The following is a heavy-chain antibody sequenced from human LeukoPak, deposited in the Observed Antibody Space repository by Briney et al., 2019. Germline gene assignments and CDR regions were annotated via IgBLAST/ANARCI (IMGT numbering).Heavy chain of an antibody. J-gene: IGHJ1*01. CDR2: ISGSGGRT. CDR3: VKEKLAYCGGDCFGEYFQD. D-gene: IGHD2-21*02. CDR1: GITFDSYA. V-gene: IGHV3-23*01. Sequence: GGSLRLSCAAAGITFDSYAMSWLRQAPGKGLEWLSVISGSGGRTSYADSVKGRSIISRNNSKNTLHLQMHSLRAEDTAVYYCVKEKLAYCGGDCFGEYFQDWGQGTLVTVSS.